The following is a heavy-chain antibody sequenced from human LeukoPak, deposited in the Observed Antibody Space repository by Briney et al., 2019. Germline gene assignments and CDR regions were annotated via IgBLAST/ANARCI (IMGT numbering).Heavy chain of an antibody. J-gene: IGHJ6*03. CDR2: IIPIFGTA. CDR1: GGTFSSYA. CDR3: AKEMNWNYVGYYYYYMDV. V-gene: IGHV1-69*05. Sequence: VASVKVSRKASGGTFSSYAISWVRQAPGQGLEWMGRIIPIFGTANYAQKFQGRVTITTDESTSTAYMELSSLRSEDTAVYYCAKEMNWNYVGYYYYYMDVWGKGTMVTVSS. D-gene: IGHD1-7*01.